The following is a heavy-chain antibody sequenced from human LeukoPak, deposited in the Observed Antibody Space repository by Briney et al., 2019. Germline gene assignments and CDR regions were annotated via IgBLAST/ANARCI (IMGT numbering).Heavy chain of an antibody. V-gene: IGHV4-61*02. CDR2: IYTSGST. CDR1: GGSISSGSYY. J-gene: IGHJ6*03. Sequence: SQTLSLTCTVSGGSISSGSYYWSWIRQPAGKGLEWIGRIYTSGSTNYNPSLKSRVTISVDTSKNHFSLKLSSVTAADTAVYHCARVYYYYYYMDVWGKGTTVTVSS. CDR3: ARVYYYYYYMDV.